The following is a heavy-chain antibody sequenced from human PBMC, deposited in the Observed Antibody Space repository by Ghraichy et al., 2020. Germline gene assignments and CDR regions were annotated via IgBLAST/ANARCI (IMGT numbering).Heavy chain of an antibody. CDR1: GFTFSSYG. D-gene: IGHD4-23*01. CDR3: AKDEGGNSDLLAFDI. J-gene: IGHJ3*02. Sequence: GGSLRLSCAASGFTFSSYGMHWVRQAPGKGLEWVAVISYDGSNKYYADSVKGRFTISRDNSKNTLYLQMNSLRAEDTAVYYCAKDEGGNSDLLAFDIWGQGTMVTVSS. CDR2: ISYDGSNK. V-gene: IGHV3-30*18.